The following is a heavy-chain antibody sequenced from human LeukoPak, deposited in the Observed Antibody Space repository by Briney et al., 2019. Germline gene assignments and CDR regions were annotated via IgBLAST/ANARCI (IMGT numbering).Heavy chain of an antibody. CDR1: GGSISSGGYS. V-gene: IGHV4-30-2*01. CDR3: ATSGDILTGYYRD. CDR2: SYHSGST. D-gene: IGHD3-9*01. Sequence: SETLSLTCAVSGGSISSGGYSWSWIRQPPGKGLEWRGYSYHSGSTYYNPSLKSRVTISVDRSKNQFSLKLSSVTAADTAVYYCATSGDILTGYYRDWGQGTLVTVSS. J-gene: IGHJ4*02.